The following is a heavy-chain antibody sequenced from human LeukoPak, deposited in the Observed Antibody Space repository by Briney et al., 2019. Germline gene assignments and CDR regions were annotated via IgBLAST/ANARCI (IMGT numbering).Heavy chain of an antibody. CDR3: AEDIFGAVYHYYGMDV. Sequence: GGSLRLSCAASGFTFRNYAMSWVRQAPGKGLEWVSAISGSGGSTYYADSVKGRFTISRDNSKNTLYLQMNSLRAEDTAVYYCAEDIFGAVYHYYGMDVWGQGTTVTVSS. J-gene: IGHJ6*02. CDR2: ISGSGGST. D-gene: IGHD3-3*02. V-gene: IGHV3-23*01. CDR1: GFTFRNYA.